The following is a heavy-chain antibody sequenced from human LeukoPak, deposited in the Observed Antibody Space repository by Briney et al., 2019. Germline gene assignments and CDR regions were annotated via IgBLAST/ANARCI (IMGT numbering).Heavy chain of an antibody. CDR1: GYTFTGYY. Sequence: ASVKVPCKAPGYTFTGYYMHWVRQAPGQGLEWMGWINPNSGGTNYAQKFQGRVTMTRDTSISTAYMELSRLRSDDTAVYYCARGPWFGTNNWFDPWGQGTLVTVSS. CDR2: INPNSGGT. D-gene: IGHD3-10*01. CDR3: ARGPWFGTNNWFDP. J-gene: IGHJ5*02. V-gene: IGHV1-2*02.